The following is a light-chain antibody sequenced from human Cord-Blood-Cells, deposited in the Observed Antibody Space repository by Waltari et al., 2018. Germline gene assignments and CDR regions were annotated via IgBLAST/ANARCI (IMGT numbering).Light chain of an antibody. Sequence: QSALTQPASVSGSPGQSITIPCTGTSSDVGSYNLLSWYQQHPGKAPKLLIYEVSKRPSGVSNRFSGSKSGNTASLTISGLQAEDEADYYCCSYAGSSTVVFGGGTKLTVL. CDR2: EVS. CDR1: SSDVGSYNL. CDR3: CSYAGSSTVV. V-gene: IGLV2-23*02. J-gene: IGLJ2*01.